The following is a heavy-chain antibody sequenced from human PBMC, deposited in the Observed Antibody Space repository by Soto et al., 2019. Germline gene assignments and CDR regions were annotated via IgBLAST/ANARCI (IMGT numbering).Heavy chain of an antibody. Sequence: RLSCAASGFTFSSYAMSWVRQAPGKGLEWVSAISGSGGSTYYADSVKGRFTISRDNSKKTLYLQMNSLRAEDTAVYYCAKAPNSSGWLNNWFDPWGQGTMVTVYS. V-gene: IGHV3-23*01. CDR3: AKAPNSSGWLNNWFDP. D-gene: IGHD6-19*01. CDR2: ISGSGGST. J-gene: IGHJ5*02. CDR1: GFTFSSYA.